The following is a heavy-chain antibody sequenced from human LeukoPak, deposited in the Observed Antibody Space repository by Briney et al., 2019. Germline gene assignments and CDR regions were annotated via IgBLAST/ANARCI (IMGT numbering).Heavy chain of an antibody. CDR3: ARDNAEAFDY. CDR2: IWYDGSNK. V-gene: IGHV3-33*01. CDR1: GFTFSNFG. J-gene: IGHJ4*02. Sequence: PGRSLRLSCAASGFTFSNFGMHWVRQAPGKGLEWVAVIWYDGSNKYYADSVKGRFTISRDNSKNTLYLQMNSLRPEDTAVYYCARDNAEAFDYWGQGTLVTVSS.